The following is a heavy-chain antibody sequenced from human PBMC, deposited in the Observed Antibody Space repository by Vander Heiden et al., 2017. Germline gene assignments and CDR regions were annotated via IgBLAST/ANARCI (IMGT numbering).Heavy chain of an antibody. V-gene: IGHV3-15*01. CDR1: GFTFGNAW. J-gene: IGHJ4*02. CDR2: IKSKTDGGTT. Sequence: EVQLVESGGGLVKPGGSLRLPCAASGFTFGNAWMSWVRQAPGKGLEWVGRIKSKTDGGTTDYAAPVKGRFTISRDDSKNTLYLQMNSLKTEDTAVYYCTTELYYYDSSGYYYDYWGQGTLVTVSS. CDR3: TTELYYYDSSGYYYDY. D-gene: IGHD3-22*01.